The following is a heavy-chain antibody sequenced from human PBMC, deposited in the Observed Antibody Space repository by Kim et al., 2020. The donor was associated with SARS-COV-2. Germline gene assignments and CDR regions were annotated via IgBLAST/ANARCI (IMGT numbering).Heavy chain of an antibody. CDR3: ARDQRFGGLFHQDV. V-gene: IGHV3-33*01. J-gene: IGHJ6*04. D-gene: IGHD3-10*01. Sequence: GGSLRLSCAASGFTFSSYGMHWVRQAPGKGLEWVAVIWYDGSNKYYADSVKGRFTISRDNSKNTLYLQMNSLRAEDTAVYYCARDQRFGGLFHQDVWGKGTTVTVSS. CDR2: IWYDGSNK. CDR1: GFTFSSYG.